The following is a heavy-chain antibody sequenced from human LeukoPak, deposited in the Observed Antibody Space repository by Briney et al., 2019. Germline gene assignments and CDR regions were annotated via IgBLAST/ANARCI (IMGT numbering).Heavy chain of an antibody. D-gene: IGHD6-13*01. CDR3: ARDASDRRIAAAGLLDP. V-gene: IGHV7-4-1*02. CDR1: GYTFTSYA. J-gene: IGHJ5*02. CDR2: INTNTGNP. Sequence: GASVKVSCKASGYTFTSYAMNWVRQAPGQGLEWMGWINTNTGNPTYAQGFTGRFVFSLDTSVSTAYLQISSLKAEDTAVYYCARDASDRRIAAAGLLDPWGQGTLVTVSS.